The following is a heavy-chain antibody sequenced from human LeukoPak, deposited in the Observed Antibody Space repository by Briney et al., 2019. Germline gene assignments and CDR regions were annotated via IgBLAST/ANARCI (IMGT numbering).Heavy chain of an antibody. D-gene: IGHD2-2*01. Sequence: GESLKISCKGSGYTFTSYWIGWVRRMSGKGLEWMGIIYPGDSDTRYSPSFQGQVTISADKSISTAYLQWSSLKASDTAMYYCARSCSSTSCHNYYYYYYGMDVWGQGTTVTVSS. CDR2: IYPGDSDT. J-gene: IGHJ6*02. V-gene: IGHV5-51*01. CDR3: ARSCSSTSCHNYYYYYYGMDV. CDR1: GYTFTSYW.